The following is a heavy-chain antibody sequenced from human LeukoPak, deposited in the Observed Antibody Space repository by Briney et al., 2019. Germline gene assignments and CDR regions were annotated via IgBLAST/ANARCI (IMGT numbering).Heavy chain of an antibody. V-gene: IGHV3-9*01. Sequence: GGSLRLSCAASGFTFDDCAMHWVRQAPGKGLEWVSGISWNSGDIGYADSVKGRFTISRDNAKNSLYLQMNSLRTEDTAFYYCAKDNRRHYTSGPNPDSLHWGQGALVTVSS. J-gene: IGHJ4*02. CDR3: AKDNRRHYTSGPNPDSLH. CDR2: ISWNSGDI. CDR1: GFTFDDCA. D-gene: IGHD6-19*01.